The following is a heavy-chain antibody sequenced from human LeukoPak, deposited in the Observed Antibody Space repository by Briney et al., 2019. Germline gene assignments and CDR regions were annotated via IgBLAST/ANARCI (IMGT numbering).Heavy chain of an antibody. CDR1: GGSISSSSYY. Sequence: SETLSLTCTVSGGSISSSSYYWGWIRQPPGKGLEWIGSIYYSGSTYYNPSLKSRVTISVDTSKNQFSLKLSSVTAADTAVYYCARARTGTLYYFDYWGQGTLVTVSS. V-gene: IGHV4-39*01. CDR3: ARARTGTLYYFDY. J-gene: IGHJ4*02. D-gene: IGHD1-1*01. CDR2: IYYSGST.